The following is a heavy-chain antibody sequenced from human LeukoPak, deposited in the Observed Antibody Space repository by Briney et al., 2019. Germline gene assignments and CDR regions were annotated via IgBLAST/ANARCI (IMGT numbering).Heavy chain of an antibody. Sequence: PGGSLRLSCAASGFTFRSYEMNWVRQAPGKGLEWVSYISSSGSTIYYAHSVKGRFTISRDNAKNTLYLQMNLLRDEDRAVYYCAELGITMIGGVWGKGTTVTISS. CDR3: AELGITMIGGV. D-gene: IGHD3-10*02. V-gene: IGHV3-48*03. CDR1: GFTFRSYE. CDR2: ISSSGSTI. J-gene: IGHJ6*04.